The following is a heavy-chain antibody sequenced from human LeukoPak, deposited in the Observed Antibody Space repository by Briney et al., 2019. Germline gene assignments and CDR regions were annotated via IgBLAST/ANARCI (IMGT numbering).Heavy chain of an antibody. D-gene: IGHD3/OR15-3a*01. V-gene: IGHV4-39*07. CDR3: ARDLGRRSRAGAFDI. CDR2: IYYSGST. CDR1: GDSISTSSYY. J-gene: IGHJ3*02. Sequence: PSETLSLTCSVSGDSISTSSYYWGWIRQPPGKGLEWIGTIYYSGSTYYNPSLKSRVTISVDTSKNQFSLKLSSVTAADTAVYYYARDLGRRSRAGAFDIWGQGTMVTVSS.